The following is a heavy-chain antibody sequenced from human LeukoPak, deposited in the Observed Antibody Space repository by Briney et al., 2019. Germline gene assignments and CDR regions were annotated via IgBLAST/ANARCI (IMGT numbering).Heavy chain of an antibody. CDR3: AFPAHHWLVRGAFDI. V-gene: IGHV3-23*01. CDR2: ISGTGGNT. D-gene: IGHD6-19*01. CDR1: GFAFSSYG. J-gene: IGHJ3*02. Sequence: PGGSLRLSCAASGFAFSSYGMSWVRQAPGKGREWVSDISGTGGNTYYAESVKGRFTISRDNSKNTLYLQMNSLRAEDTAIYYCAFPAHHWLVRGAFDIWGQGTMVTVSS.